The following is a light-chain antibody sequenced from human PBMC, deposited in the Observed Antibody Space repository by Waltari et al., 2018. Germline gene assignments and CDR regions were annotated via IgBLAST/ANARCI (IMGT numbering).Light chain of an antibody. V-gene: IGKV3-20*01. CDR3: QHYVRLPAT. CDR2: GAS. J-gene: IGKJ1*01. Sequence: EIVLTQSPGTLSLSRGERATLFCRGSQSIGKYLVWYQQKPGQAPRLLIYGASTRATGIPDRFSGGGSGTDFSLSITRLEPEDFAVYYCQHYVRLPATFGQGTTVEI. CDR1: QSIGKY.